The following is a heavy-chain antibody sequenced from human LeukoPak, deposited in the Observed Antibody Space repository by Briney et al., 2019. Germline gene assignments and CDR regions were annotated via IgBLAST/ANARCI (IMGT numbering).Heavy chain of an antibody. CDR2: ISAYNGNT. CDR3: ARAPSSGSYYQFDY. J-gene: IGHJ4*02. V-gene: IGHV1-18*01. CDR1: GYTFTSYS. D-gene: IGHD3-10*01. Sequence: ASVKVSCKASGYTFTSYSISWVRQAPGQGLEWMGWISAYNGNTNYAQKLQGRVTMTTDTSTSTAYMELRSLRSDDTAVYYCARAPSSGSYYQFDYWGQGTLVTVSS.